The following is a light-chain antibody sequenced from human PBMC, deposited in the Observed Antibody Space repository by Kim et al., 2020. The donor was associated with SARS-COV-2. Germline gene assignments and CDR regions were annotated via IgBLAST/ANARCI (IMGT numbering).Light chain of an antibody. J-gene: IGLJ3*02. CDR3: QSFAGSAWV. CDR2: EDN. Sequence: GKTVTMSCTRTSGFIAGDYVQWYQQRPGSAPTTVIYEDNLRPSGVPDRFSGSIDSSSNTASLTISGLETEDEADYYCQSFAGSAWVFGGGTQLTVL. V-gene: IGLV6-57*03. CDR1: SGFIAGDY.